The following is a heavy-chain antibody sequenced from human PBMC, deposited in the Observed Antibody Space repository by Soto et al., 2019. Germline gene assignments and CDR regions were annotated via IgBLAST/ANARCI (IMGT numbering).Heavy chain of an antibody. CDR2: IYNSERS. Sequence: SETLSLTCAVSGGSFSGYYWTWIRQPPGKGLEWIGYIYNSERSNYSPSLKSRVTMSIDTSKNQFSLKLTSVTAADTAVYYCARVPDYWGQGTLVTVSS. CDR3: ARVPDY. CDR1: GGSFSGYY. V-gene: IGHV4-59*12. J-gene: IGHJ4*02.